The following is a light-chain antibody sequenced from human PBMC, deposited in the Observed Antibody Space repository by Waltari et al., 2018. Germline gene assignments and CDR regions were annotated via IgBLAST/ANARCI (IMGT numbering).Light chain of an antibody. CDR2: DAS. Sequence: EIVVTQSPAALSLSQGDRVTISCRASKSVRNNFAWYQQKPGQATRLLIFDASTRATGIPARFSGSGSGTEFTLTINTLQSEDFGIYYCQQYDNLITFGQGTRLEIK. CDR3: QQYDNLIT. J-gene: IGKJ5*01. CDR1: KSVRNN. V-gene: IGKV3D-15*01.